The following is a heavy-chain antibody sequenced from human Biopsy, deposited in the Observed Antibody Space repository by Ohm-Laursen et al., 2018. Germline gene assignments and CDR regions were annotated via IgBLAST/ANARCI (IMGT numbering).Heavy chain of an antibody. Sequence: SLRLFCSAFGFAFTLYEMNWVRQAPGKGMEWISYIYGGGSPVSYADSVKGRFTISRDNAQNSLYLHMNSLRAEDTAVYYCARLNSGTYDASDLWGQGTMVIVSS. D-gene: IGHD1-26*01. CDR3: ARLNSGTYDASDL. V-gene: IGHV3-48*03. CDR2: IYGGGSPV. J-gene: IGHJ3*01. CDR1: GFAFTLYE.